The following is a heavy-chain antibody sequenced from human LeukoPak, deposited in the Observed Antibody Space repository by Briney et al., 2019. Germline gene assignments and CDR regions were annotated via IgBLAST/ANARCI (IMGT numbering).Heavy chain of an antibody. D-gene: IGHD2-15*01. J-gene: IGHJ4*02. CDR3: ARDTCSGGSCYSGYYY. Sequence: GASVKVSCKASGYTFTSYGISWVRQAPGQGLEWMGWISAYSDNTNYAQKLQGRVTMTTDTSTSTAYMELRSLRSDDTAVYYCARDTCSGGSCYSGYYYWGQGTLVTVSS. CDR1: GYTFTSYG. CDR2: ISAYSDNT. V-gene: IGHV1-18*01.